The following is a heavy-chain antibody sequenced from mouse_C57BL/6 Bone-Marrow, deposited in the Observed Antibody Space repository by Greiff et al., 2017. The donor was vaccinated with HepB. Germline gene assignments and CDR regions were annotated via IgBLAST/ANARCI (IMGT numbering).Heavy chain of an antibody. D-gene: IGHD3-3*01. J-gene: IGHJ3*01. Sequence: EVKLMESGEGLVKPGGSLKLSCAASGFTFSSYAMSWVRQTPEKRLEWVAYISSGGDYTYYADTVKGRFTISRDNARNTLYLQMSSLKSEDTAMYYCTREGHWFAYWGQGTLVTVSA. V-gene: IGHV5-9-1*02. CDR3: TREGHWFAY. CDR1: GFTFSSYA. CDR2: ISSGGDYT.